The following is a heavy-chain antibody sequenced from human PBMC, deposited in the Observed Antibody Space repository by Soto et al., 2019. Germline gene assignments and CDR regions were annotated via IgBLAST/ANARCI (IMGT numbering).Heavy chain of an antibody. CDR2: ISGSGGST. CDR3: AKDGVGATPFDY. D-gene: IGHD1-26*01. Sequence: WGSLRLSCSASVFTFSSYAMSWFRQAPGKGLEWVSAISGSGGSTYYADSVKGRFTISRDNSKNTLYLQMNSLRAEDTAVYYCAKDGVGATPFDYWGQGTLVTVSS. CDR1: VFTFSSYA. J-gene: IGHJ4*02. V-gene: IGHV3-23*01.